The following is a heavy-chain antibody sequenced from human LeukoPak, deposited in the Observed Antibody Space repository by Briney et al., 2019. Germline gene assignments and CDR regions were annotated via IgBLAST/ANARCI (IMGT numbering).Heavy chain of an antibody. CDR3: ARGRYTYGLTRYYFDY. J-gene: IGHJ4*02. V-gene: IGHV4-34*01. D-gene: IGHD5-18*01. CDR1: GFTFNRYS. Sequence: GSLRLSCAASGFTFNRYSMNWVRQPPGKGLEWIGEINYSGSTSYNPSLKSRVTISVDTSKIQFSLKLNSVTAADTAVYYCARGRYTYGLTRYYFDYWGQGTLVTVSS. CDR2: INYSGST.